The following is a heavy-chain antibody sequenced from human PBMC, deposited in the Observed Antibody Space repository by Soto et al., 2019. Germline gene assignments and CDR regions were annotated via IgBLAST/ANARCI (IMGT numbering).Heavy chain of an antibody. D-gene: IGHD4-17*01. J-gene: IGHJ4*02. V-gene: IGHV1-69*08. Sequence: QVQLVQSGAEVKKPGSSVKVSCKASGGTFSSYTISWVRQAPGQGLEWMGRIIPILGIANYAQKFQGRVTITADKSTSTAYMELSSLRSEDTAVYYCSIDPRDYGDYEVLRLGYWGQGTLVTVSS. CDR1: GGTFSSYT. CDR3: SIDPRDYGDYEVLRLGY. CDR2: IIPILGIA.